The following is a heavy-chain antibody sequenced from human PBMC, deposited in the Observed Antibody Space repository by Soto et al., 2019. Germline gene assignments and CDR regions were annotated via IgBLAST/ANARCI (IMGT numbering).Heavy chain of an antibody. CDR2: IYYSGST. Sequence: QVQLQESGPGLVKPSQTLSLTCTVSGGSISSVNYYWSWSRQPLGKGLEWIGYIYYSGSTYYNPSLRSRVTISVDTSRNQFSLKLSSVTAADTAVYYCARAMVVTQNWFDPWGQGTLVTVSS. J-gene: IGHJ5*02. CDR3: ARAMVVTQNWFDP. D-gene: IGHD2-21*02. V-gene: IGHV4-30-4*01. CDR1: GGSISSVNYY.